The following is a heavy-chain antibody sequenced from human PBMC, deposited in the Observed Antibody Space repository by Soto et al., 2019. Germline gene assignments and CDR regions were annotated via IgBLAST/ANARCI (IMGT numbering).Heavy chain of an antibody. CDR3: VRDRIRGRRQNWNLFDS. CDR2: ISYDGSEK. Sequence: QEQLVESGGGVVQPGRSLRLSCVASGFTFNTYAMHWVRQAPGKGLEWVAVISYDGSEKHYADSVEGRFFISRDNSNNIIDLQMNSLRVDDTAVYHCVRDRIRGRRQNWNLFDSWGQGTLVTVSS. V-gene: IGHV3-30-3*01. D-gene: IGHD1-1*01. J-gene: IGHJ4*02. CDR1: GFTFNTYA.